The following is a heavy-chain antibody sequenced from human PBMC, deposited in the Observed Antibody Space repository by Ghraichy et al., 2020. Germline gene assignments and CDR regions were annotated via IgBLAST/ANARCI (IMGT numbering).Heavy chain of an antibody. D-gene: IGHD3-10*01. Sequence: GESPNISCEASGFTFSSYDMHWVRQAPGKGLEWVAVISYDGSKTYYAASVKGRFTISRDNSKNTLYLQMNSLRAEDTAVYYCAKAAHSVEGRYSYYFDYWGQGTLVTVSS. CDR2: ISYDGSKT. J-gene: IGHJ4*02. CDR1: GFTFSSYD. V-gene: IGHV3-30*18. CDR3: AKAAHSVEGRYSYYFDY.